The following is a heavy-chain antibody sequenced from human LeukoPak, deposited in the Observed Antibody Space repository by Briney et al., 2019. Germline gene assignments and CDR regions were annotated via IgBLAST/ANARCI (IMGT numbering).Heavy chain of an antibody. V-gene: IGHV4-39*01. J-gene: IGHJ6*03. CDR3: ARQRADYFYHYLDV. Sequence: SETLSLTCTVSGGSISSSSYYWDWVRQPPGRGLEWIGNVYYGGNTFYNSSLESRVTISVDMSKNQFSLKLSSLTAADTAVYYCARQRADYFYHYLDVWGKGTSVTVSS. CDR1: GGSISSSSYY. CDR2: VYYGGNT.